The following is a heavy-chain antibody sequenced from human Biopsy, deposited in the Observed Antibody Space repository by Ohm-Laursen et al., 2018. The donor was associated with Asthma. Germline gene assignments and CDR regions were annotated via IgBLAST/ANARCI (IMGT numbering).Heavy chain of an antibody. V-gene: IGHV3-30-3*01. CDR1: RFTYE. CDR2: ISYDGSSI. CDR3: AREGVAGTHIED. Sequence: SLRLSCAASRFTYEMHWVRQAPGKGLGWVAVISYDGSSIYYADSVKGRFTISRDNSRNTLSLQMNSLTAEDTAVYYCAREGVAGTHIEDWGQGTLVTVSS. D-gene: IGHD6-19*01. J-gene: IGHJ4*02.